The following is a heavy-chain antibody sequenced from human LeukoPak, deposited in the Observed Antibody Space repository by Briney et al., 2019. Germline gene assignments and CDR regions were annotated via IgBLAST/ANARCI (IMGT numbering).Heavy chain of an antibody. CDR1: GGSISSYY. Sequence: SETLSLTCTVSGGSISSYYWSWIRQPPGKGLEWIGYIYHSGSTNYNPSLKSRVTISVDTSKNQFSLKLSSVTAADTAVYYCARDAPTKAFDIWGQGTMVTVSS. D-gene: IGHD2-8*01. CDR3: ARDAPTKAFDI. CDR2: IYHSGST. V-gene: IGHV4-59*01. J-gene: IGHJ3*02.